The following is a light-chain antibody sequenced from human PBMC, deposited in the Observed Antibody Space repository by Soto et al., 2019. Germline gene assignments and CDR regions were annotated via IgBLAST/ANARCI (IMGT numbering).Light chain of an antibody. V-gene: IGLV2-11*01. CDR3: CSYAGSYTSWV. CDR2: DVS. Sequence: QSALTQPRSVSGSPGQSVTISCTGTSSDVRGYNYVSWYQQHPGKGPKLMIYDVSNQPSGVRDRFSGSKSGNAASLTISGLHAEDEADYYCCSYAGSYTSWVFGGRTKLTVL. J-gene: IGLJ3*02. CDR1: SSDVRGYNY.